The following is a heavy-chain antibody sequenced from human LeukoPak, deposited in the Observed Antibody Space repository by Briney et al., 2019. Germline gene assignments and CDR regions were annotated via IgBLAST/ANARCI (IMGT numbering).Heavy chain of an antibody. D-gene: IGHD2-15*01. CDR3: ARGDLKGYCSGGSCYFDY. CDR1: GGTFSSYA. J-gene: IGHJ4*02. V-gene: IGHV1-69*13. CDR2: SIPIFGTA. Sequence: SVKVSCKASGGTFSSYAMSWVRQAPGQGVEWMGGSIPIFGTANYAQKFHGRVTITSDESTSTAYMELSRLRSEDTAVYYCARGDLKGYCSGGSCYFDYWGQGTLVTVSS.